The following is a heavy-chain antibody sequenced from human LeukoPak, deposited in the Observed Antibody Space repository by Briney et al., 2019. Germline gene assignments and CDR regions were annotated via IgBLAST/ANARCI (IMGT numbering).Heavy chain of an antibody. J-gene: IGHJ4*02. Sequence: GGSLRLSCTASGFTFSDYCMTWVRRAPGKGLDAVANINQDGSEKSSVDSVKGRFTISRDNAKKSLYLQMNSLRAEDAAVYYCARDLSQFCSGTYDYWGQGTLVTVSS. V-gene: IGHV3-7*04. CDR1: GFTFSDYC. CDR2: INQDGSEK. CDR3: ARDLSQFCSGTYDY. D-gene: IGHD3-10*02.